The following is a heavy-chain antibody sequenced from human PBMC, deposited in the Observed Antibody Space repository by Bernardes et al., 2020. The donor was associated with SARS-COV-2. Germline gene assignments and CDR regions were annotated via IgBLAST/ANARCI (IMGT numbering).Heavy chain of an antibody. Sequence: GGSLRLSCAASGFTFSDYYMTWIRQAPGRGLEWVSYIGGSSNYTHYADSVKGRFTISRDNAKNSLFLQMNSLRAEDSAIYYCARSPGYCSGGICPAKYGMDVWGQGTTVTVSS. CDR3: ARSPGYCSGGICPAKYGMDV. D-gene: IGHD2-15*01. CDR1: GFTFSDYY. V-gene: IGHV3-11*06. CDR2: IGGSSNYT. J-gene: IGHJ6*02.